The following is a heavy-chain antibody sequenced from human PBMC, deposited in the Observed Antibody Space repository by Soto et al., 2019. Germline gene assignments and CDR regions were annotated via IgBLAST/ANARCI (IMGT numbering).Heavy chain of an antibody. D-gene: IGHD1-7*01. CDR2: ISWNSINR. V-gene: IGHV3-9*01. CDR3: ARELISSRMGAFDI. Sequence: GGSLRLSCAGSGFRFGDYAMHWVRQPPGKGLEWVSGISWNSINRGYADSVKGRFTISRDNAKNSLYLQMNNLRPGDTGLYYCARELISSRMGAFDIWGQGTLVTVSS. J-gene: IGHJ3*02. CDR1: GFRFGDYA.